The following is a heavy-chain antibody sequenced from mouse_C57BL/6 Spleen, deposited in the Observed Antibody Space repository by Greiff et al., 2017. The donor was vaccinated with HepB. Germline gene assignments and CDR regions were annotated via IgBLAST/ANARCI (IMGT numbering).Heavy chain of an antibody. J-gene: IGHJ4*01. CDR2: IDPEDGDT. V-gene: IGHV14-1*01. CDR1: GFNIKDYY. D-gene: IGHD2-14*01. Sequence: VHVKQSGAELVRPGASVKLSCTASGFNIKDYYMHWVKQRPEQGLEWIGRIDPEDGDTEYAPKFQGKATMTADTSSNTAFRQLSRLTSEDTAVYYCTSSDRNLYYDAMDYWGQGTSVTVSS. CDR3: TSSDRNLYYDAMDY.